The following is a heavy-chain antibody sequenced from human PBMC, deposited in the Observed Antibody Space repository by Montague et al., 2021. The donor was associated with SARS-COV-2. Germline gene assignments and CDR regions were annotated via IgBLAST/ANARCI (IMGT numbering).Heavy chain of an antibody. Sequence: SETLSLTCAVSGGSISSSNWWSWVRHPPGKGLEWSGEIYHSGNTNYNPPLQSRFIIAVDKTKNQFSLRLSSATAAATAEYHCARSSVLGAHRFDYWGQGTLVTVSS. J-gene: IGHJ4*02. V-gene: IGHV4-4*02. CDR2: IYHSGNT. D-gene: IGHD3-16*01. CDR3: ARSSVLGAHRFDY. CDR1: GGSISSSNW.